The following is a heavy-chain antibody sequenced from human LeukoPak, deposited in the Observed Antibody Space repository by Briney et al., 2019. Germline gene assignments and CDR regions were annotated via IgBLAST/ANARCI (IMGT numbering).Heavy chain of an antibody. D-gene: IGHD3-10*01. CDR3: ARDLRFGEPDY. CDR1: GFTFSTYS. J-gene: IGHJ4*02. Sequence: GGSLRLSCAASGFTFSTYSLNWVRQAPGKGLEWVSSISSTSSYIYYADSVKGRFTISRDNAKSSLFLQMNSLRAEDTAVYYCARDLRFGEPDYWGQGTLVSVSS. CDR2: ISSTSSYI. V-gene: IGHV3-21*01.